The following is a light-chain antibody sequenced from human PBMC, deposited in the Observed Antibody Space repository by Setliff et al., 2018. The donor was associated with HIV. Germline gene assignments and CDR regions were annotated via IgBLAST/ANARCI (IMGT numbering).Light chain of an antibody. V-gene: IGLV2-14*01. Sequence: QSALTQPASVSGSPGQSITISCTGTSSDVGGYDYVSWYQQHPGKVPKLMLYEVGNRPSGVSNRFSGSKSGNTASLTISGLQAEDEADYYCCSYTSSTTLVSGTGTKVTV. CDR2: EVG. CDR1: SSDVGGYDY. J-gene: IGLJ1*01. CDR3: CSYTSSTTLV.